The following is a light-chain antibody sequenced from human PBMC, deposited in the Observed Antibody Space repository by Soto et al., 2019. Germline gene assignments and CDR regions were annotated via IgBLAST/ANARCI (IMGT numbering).Light chain of an antibody. CDR1: SSNIGNNF. CDR2: SDD. J-gene: IGLJ1*01. CDR3: CSYAGSYTFV. Sequence: QSVLTQPPSASGTPGQTVTISCSGASSNIGNNFVSWYQQVPGTAPKLLIYSDDQRPSGVPDRVSGSKSGTSASLAISGLRSEDEADYYCCSYAGSYTFVFGSGTKVTVL. V-gene: IGLV1-47*02.